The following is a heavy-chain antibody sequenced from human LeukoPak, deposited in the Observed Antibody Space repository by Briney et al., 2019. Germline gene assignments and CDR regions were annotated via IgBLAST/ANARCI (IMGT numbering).Heavy chain of an antibody. CDR3: ARDLAPPRADGNGYCSGGSCYSEGFFDY. D-gene: IGHD2-15*01. CDR2: INPSGGIT. V-gene: IGHV1-46*01. CDR1: VSTVATYY. J-gene: IGHJ4*02. Sequence: ASLKVSCKPSVSTVATYYMHWVRQAPGQGLEWMGRINPSGGITGYAQKIQGRVTMTRDTSTSTVYMELSSLRSEDPAVYYCARDLAPPRADGNGYCSGGSCYSEGFFDYWGQGTLVTVSS.